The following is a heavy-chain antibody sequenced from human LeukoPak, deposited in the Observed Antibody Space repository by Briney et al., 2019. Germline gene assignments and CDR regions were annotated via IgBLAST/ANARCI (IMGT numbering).Heavy chain of an antibody. Sequence: SETLSLTCTVSGGSISSYYWSWIRHPPGKGLEWIGYIYYSWSTNYNPSLKTRVIISVDTSKNQFSMKLSSVTAADTAVYYCARDSGYYDSSGYYLGWFDPWGQGTLVTVSS. V-gene: IGHV4-59*01. CDR2: IYYSWST. CDR3: ARDSGYYDSSGYYLGWFDP. J-gene: IGHJ5*02. D-gene: IGHD3-22*01. CDR1: GGSISSYY.